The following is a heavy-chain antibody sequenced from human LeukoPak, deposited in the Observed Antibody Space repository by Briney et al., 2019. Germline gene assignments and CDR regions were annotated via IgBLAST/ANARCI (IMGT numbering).Heavy chain of an antibody. V-gene: IGHV4-4*02. CDR2: IDHSGST. J-gene: IGHJ5*02. CDR1: GGSIINSNW. CDR3: ALARDYRSGP. Sequence: SETLSLTCAVSGGSIINSNWWSWVRQPPGKGLEWIGEIDHSGSTSYNPSLKSRVTMSVDRSQNQFSLRLSTVTAADTAVYYCALARDYRSGPWGQGTLVTVSS. D-gene: IGHD4/OR15-4a*01.